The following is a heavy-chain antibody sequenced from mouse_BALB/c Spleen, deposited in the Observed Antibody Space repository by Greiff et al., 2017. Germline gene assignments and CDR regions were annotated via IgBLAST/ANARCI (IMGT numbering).Heavy chain of an antibody. CDR3: ARSRDYGSYYFDY. D-gene: IGHD1-1*01. J-gene: IGHJ2*01. CDR1: GYNFTSYW. CDR2: IYPGSGST. Sequence: QVQLQQPGAELVKPGTSVKLSCKASGYNFTSYWINWVKLRPGQGLEWIGDIYPGSGSTNYNEKFKSKATLTVDTSSSTAYMQLSSLASEDSALYYCARSRDYGSYYFDYWGQGTTLTVSS. V-gene: IGHV1-55*01.